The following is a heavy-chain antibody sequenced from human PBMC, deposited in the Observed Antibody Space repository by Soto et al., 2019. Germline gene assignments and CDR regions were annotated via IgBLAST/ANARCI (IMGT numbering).Heavy chain of an antibody. Sequence: EVQLVESGGGLVKPGGSLRLSCAASGFTFSSYSMNWVRQAPGKGLEWVSSISSSSSYIYYADSVKGRFTISRDNVKNSMYLKMNRLRAEDTAVYYCARDPRYCSSSSCYTDFDYWGQGTLVTVSS. CDR2: ISSSSSYI. CDR3: ARDPRYCSSSSCYTDFDY. V-gene: IGHV3-21*01. J-gene: IGHJ4*02. D-gene: IGHD2-2*02. CDR1: GFTFSSYS.